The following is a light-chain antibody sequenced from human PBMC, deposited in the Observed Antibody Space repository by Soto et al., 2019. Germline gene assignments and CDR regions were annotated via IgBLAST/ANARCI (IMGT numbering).Light chain of an antibody. CDR1: HAITTNY. V-gene: IGKV3-20*01. CDR2: GAS. CDR3: QLYGASDLFT. Sequence: LTQSPGTLSLSPGESDTLSCTASHAITTNYLAWYQHKLGRPPRLLIAGASSRATGVPDRFSGSGSGTAFTLTISRLEPGDSATYYCQLYGASDLFTFGPGTKLEI. J-gene: IGKJ2*01.